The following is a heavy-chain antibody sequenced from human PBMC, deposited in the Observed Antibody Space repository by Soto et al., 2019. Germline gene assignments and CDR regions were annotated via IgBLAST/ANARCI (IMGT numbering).Heavy chain of an antibody. D-gene: IGHD2-15*01. CDR1: GFVFNAYI. J-gene: IGHJ3*02. V-gene: IGHV3-21*04. CDR3: GRVLKGGGPGALDI. CDR2: ISNGLGTYI. Sequence: GGSLRLSCTGSGFVFNAYIINWFRQTPGKGLEWVSSISNGLGTYIFYAESVKGRFTISRDTAENSVVLQMSNLRPEDTGLDFCGRVLKGGGPGALDIWAQGTTVPVSS.